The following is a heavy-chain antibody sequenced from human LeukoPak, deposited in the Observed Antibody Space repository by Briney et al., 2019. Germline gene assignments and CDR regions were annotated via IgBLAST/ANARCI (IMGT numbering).Heavy chain of an antibody. CDR1: EFTFSSHV. CDR3: ASRNVKFSEYGRMDY. Sequence: GGSLRLSCAASEFTFSSHVMHWFRQAPGKGLEWVAGISADGSTAYYTDSVKGRFTISRDNAKNTLYLQMNSLRVDDTAVYYCASRNVKFSEYGRMDYWGQGTLVTVSS. CDR2: ISADGSTA. V-gene: IGHV3-30*03. J-gene: IGHJ4*02. D-gene: IGHD4-17*01.